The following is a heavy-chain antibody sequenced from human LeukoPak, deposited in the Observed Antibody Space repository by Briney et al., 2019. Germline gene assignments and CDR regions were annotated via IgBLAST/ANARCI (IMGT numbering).Heavy chain of an antibody. D-gene: IGHD4-23*01. CDR2: INHSGST. CDR3: ASRTTVVTPWDWFDP. J-gene: IGHJ5*02. V-gene: IGHV4-34*01. CDR1: GGSFSGYY. Sequence: SETLSLTCAVYGGSFSGYYWSWIRQPPGKGLEWIGEINHSGSTNYNPSLKSRVTISVDTSKNQFSLKLSSVTAADTAVYYCASRTTVVTPWDWFDPWGQGTLVTVSS.